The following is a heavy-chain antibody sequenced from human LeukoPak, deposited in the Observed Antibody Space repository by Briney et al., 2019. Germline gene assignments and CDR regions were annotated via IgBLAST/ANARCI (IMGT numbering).Heavy chain of an antibody. Sequence: GGSLRLSCATSGFTFSGYAMHRVRQAPGKGLEWVALISDDGSNKYYADSVKGRFTISRDNSKNTLYLQMNSLRAEDTALYYCARSVESPSVHYYYGMDVWGQGTTVTVSS. CDR3: ARSVESPSVHYYYGMDV. CDR1: GFTFSGYA. V-gene: IGHV3-30-3*01. J-gene: IGHJ6*02. D-gene: IGHD5/OR15-5a*01. CDR2: ISDDGSNK.